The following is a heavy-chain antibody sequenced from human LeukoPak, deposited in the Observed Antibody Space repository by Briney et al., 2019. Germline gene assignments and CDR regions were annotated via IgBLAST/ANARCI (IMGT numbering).Heavy chain of an antibody. Sequence: PPETLSLTCAVYGGSFSGYYWSWIRQPPGKGLEWIGEINHSGSTNYNPSIKSRVTISVDTPKTQFSLKLSSVTAADTAVYYCARNVLLWCGGRIQPQKLDYWGQGTLVTVSS. D-gene: IGHD3-10*01. CDR1: GGSFSGYY. V-gene: IGHV4-34*01. J-gene: IGHJ4*02. CDR3: ARNVLLWCGGRIQPQKLDY. CDR2: INHSGST.